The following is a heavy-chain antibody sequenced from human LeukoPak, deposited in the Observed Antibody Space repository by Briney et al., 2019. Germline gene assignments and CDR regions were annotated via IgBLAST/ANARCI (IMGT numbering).Heavy chain of an antibody. Sequence: ASVKVSCKASGYTFTGYYMHWVRQAPGQGLERMGWINPNSGGTNYAQKFQGRVTMTRDTSISTAYMELSRLRSDDTAVYYCARDDCSSTSCYGWFDPWGQGTLVTVSS. D-gene: IGHD2-2*01. CDR1: GYTFTGYY. CDR2: INPNSGGT. J-gene: IGHJ5*02. V-gene: IGHV1-2*02. CDR3: ARDDCSSTSCYGWFDP.